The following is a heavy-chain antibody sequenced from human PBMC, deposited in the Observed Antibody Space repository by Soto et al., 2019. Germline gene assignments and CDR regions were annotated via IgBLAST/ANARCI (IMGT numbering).Heavy chain of an antibody. Sequence: GGSLRLSCAASGFTFDDYAMHWVRQAPGKGLEWVSGISWNSGSIGYADSVTGRFTIFRDNAKNSLYPQMNSLRPEDTAVYYCSSTPKYYYDRSGTLGGIDYWGQGTQVTVSS. CDR2: ISWNSGSI. V-gene: IGHV3-9*01. D-gene: IGHD3-22*01. CDR1: GFTFDDYA. J-gene: IGHJ4*02. CDR3: SSTPKYYYDRSGTLGGIDY.